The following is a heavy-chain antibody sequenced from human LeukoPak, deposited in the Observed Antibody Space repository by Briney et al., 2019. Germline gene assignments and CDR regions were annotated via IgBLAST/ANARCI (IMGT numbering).Heavy chain of an antibody. D-gene: IGHD2-2*01. V-gene: IGHV1-18*01. CDR3: AGTPLGYCSSTSCYYNWFDP. J-gene: IGHJ5*02. Sequence: ASVKVFCKASGYTFTSYGISWVRHAPGQGLEWMGWISAYNGNTNYAQKLQGRVTMTTDTSTSTAYMELRSLRSDDTAVYYCAGTPLGYCSSTSCYYNWFDPWGQGTLVTVSS. CDR2: ISAYNGNT. CDR1: GYTFTSYG.